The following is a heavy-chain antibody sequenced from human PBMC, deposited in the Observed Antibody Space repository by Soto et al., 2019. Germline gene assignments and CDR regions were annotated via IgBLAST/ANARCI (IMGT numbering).Heavy chain of an antibody. J-gene: IGHJ4*02. Sequence: GGSLRLSCAASGFTSSSYAMSWVRQAPGKGLEWVSAISGSGGSTYYADSVKGRFTISRDNSKNTLYLQMNSLRAEDTAVYYCAKCLAARRSLLYYFDYWGQGTLVTVSS. V-gene: IGHV3-23*01. CDR1: GFTSSSYA. CDR3: AKCLAARRSLLYYFDY. D-gene: IGHD6-6*01. CDR2: ISGSGGST.